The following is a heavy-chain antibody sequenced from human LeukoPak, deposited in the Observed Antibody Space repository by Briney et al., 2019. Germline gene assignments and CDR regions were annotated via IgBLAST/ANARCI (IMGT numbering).Heavy chain of an antibody. Sequence: SETLSLTCAVYGGSFSGYYWSWIRQPPGKGLEWIGEINHSGSTNYNPSLKSRVTISVDTSKNQFSLKPSSVTAADTAVYYCARLKGSGWLYYYYYMDVWGKGTTVTVSS. D-gene: IGHD6-19*01. V-gene: IGHV4-34*01. J-gene: IGHJ6*03. CDR3: ARLKGSGWLYYYYYMDV. CDR1: GGSFSGYY. CDR2: INHSGST.